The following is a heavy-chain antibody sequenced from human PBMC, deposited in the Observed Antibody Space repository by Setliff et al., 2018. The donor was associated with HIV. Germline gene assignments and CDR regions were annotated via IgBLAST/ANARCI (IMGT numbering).Heavy chain of an antibody. CDR3: ARVPPFSGSNFSWYFDL. D-gene: IGHD1-26*01. V-gene: IGHV4-61*09. CDR1: GGSISSGSYY. J-gene: IGHJ2*01. Sequence: SETLSLTCTVSGGSISSGSYYWSWIRQPAGKGLEWIGHIYTSGSTNYNPSLKSRVTISVDRSKNQFSLKLTSVTAADTALYYCARVPPFSGSNFSWYFDLWGRGTLVTVSS. CDR2: IYTSGST.